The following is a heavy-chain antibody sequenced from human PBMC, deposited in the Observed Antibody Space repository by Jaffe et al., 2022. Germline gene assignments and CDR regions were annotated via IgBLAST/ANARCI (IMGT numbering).Heavy chain of an antibody. CDR1: GGSISSSSYY. J-gene: IGHJ3*02. CDR2: IYYSGST. Sequence: QLQLQESGPGLVKPSETLSLTCTVSGGSISSSSYYWGWIRQPPGKGLEWIGSIYYSGSTYYNPSLKSRVTISVDTSKNQFSLKLSSVTAADTAVYYCARRPRELGLEVQGEGAFDIWGQGTMVTVSS. CDR3: ARRPRELGLEVQGEGAFDI. D-gene: IGHD3-10*01. V-gene: IGHV4-39*01.